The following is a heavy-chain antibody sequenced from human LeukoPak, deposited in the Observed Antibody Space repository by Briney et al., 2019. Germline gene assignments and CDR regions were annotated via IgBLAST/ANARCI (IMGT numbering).Heavy chain of an antibody. CDR3: ARGVSLELSSRPPIDY. V-gene: IGHV3-74*01. D-gene: IGHD1-7*01. CDR1: GFTFSSYW. Sequence: QPGGSLRLSCAASGFTFSSYWMYWVRQAPGKGLVWVSRINSDGTGTSYADSVKGRFTISRDNVKNTLYLQMNSLRAEDTAVYYCARGVSLELSSRPPIDYWGQGTLVTVSS. CDR2: INSDGTGT. J-gene: IGHJ4*02.